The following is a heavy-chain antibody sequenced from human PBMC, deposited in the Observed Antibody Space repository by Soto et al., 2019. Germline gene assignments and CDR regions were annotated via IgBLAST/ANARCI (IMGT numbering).Heavy chain of an antibody. CDR1: GFTVSSNY. D-gene: IGHD1-26*01. Sequence: EVQLVESGGGLVQPGESLRLSCAASGFTVSSNYMSWVRQAPGKGLEWVSIIYSGGSTYYADSVKGRFTISRDNSKNTLYLQRNSLRAEDTAGYYCAREIIVGATNPFDYWGPGTLVTVSS. CDR3: AREIIVGATNPFDY. J-gene: IGHJ4*02. CDR2: IYSGGST. V-gene: IGHV3-66*01.